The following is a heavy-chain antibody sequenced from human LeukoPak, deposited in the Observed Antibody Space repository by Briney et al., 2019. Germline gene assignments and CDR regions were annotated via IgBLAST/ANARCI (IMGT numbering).Heavy chain of an antibody. CDR3: ARDSTARNIGFYYYDSSGSFDY. Sequence: PGRSLRLSCAASGFTFSIYGMHWVRQAPGKGLEWVAVISYDGSNKYYADSVEGRFTISRDNAKNSLYLQMISLRAEDTAVYYCARDSTARNIGFYYYDSSGSFDYWGQGTLVTVSS. CDR2: ISYDGSNK. D-gene: IGHD3-22*01. V-gene: IGHV3-30*03. J-gene: IGHJ4*02. CDR1: GFTFSIYG.